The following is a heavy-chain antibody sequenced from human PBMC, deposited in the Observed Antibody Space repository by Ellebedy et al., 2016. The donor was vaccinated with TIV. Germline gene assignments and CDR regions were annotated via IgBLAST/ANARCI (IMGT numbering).Heavy chain of an antibody. Sequence: SVKVSXXASGGTFSSYAISWVRQAPGQGLEWMGGIIPIFGTANYAQKFQGRVTITADESTSTAYMELSSLRSEDTAVYYCATTLAYCGGDCYYYFDYWGQGTLVTVSS. CDR1: GGTFSSYA. CDR3: ATTLAYCGGDCYYYFDY. V-gene: IGHV1-69*13. D-gene: IGHD2-21*02. J-gene: IGHJ4*02. CDR2: IIPIFGTA.